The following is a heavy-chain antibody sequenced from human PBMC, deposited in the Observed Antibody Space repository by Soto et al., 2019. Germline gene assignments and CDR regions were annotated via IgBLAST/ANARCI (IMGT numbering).Heavy chain of an antibody. Sequence: GGSLRLSCAVSGLTFSSSWMSWVRQAPGKGLEWVANIKEDGSAKYYVDSVKGRFTISRDNAKNSLYLQMNSLRAEDTAVYYCARDWAYSSSWYPSDYWGQGTLVTVSA. CDR3: ARDWAYSSSWYPSDY. CDR1: GLTFSSSW. CDR2: IKEDGSAK. J-gene: IGHJ4*02. D-gene: IGHD6-13*01. V-gene: IGHV3-7*01.